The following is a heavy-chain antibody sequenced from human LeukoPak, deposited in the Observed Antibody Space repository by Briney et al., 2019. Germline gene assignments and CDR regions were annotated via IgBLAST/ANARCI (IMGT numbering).Heavy chain of an antibody. J-gene: IGHJ4*02. V-gene: IGHV5-51*01. D-gene: IGHD3-10*01. CDR1: GHSFNTFY. CDR3: ARLIYYGSGRTYFFDS. CDR2: IYPSDSET. Sequence: RHGESLKISCKGSGHSFNTFYIGWVRQTPETGLEWMGNIYPSDSETKYKPSFQGQVTLSVDKSINTAYLRLSSLKASDTAIYYCARLIYYGSGRTYFFDSWGQGTQVTVSS.